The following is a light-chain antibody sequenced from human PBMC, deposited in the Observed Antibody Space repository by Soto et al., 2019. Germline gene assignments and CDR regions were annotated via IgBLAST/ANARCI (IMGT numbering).Light chain of an antibody. J-gene: IGLJ1*01. Sequence: QSALTQPASVSGSPGQSIIISCTGTSSDVGDYNFVSWYQQHPGKAPKLMIYEVSNRPSGVSNRFSGSKSGNTASLTISGLQAEDEADYYCCSLTTSHTYVFGSGTKLTVL. CDR3: CSLTTSHTYV. V-gene: IGLV2-14*01. CDR1: SSDVGDYNF. CDR2: EVS.